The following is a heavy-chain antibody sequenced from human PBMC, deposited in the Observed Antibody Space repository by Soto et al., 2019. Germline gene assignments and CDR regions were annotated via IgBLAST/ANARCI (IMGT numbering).Heavy chain of an antibody. Sequence: PGESRKISCQGSGYSFTIYWNSWVRQMPGKGLEWMCRIDPSDSYTNYSPSFQGHVTISADKSISTAYLQWSSLKASDTAMYYCARPPLPSVYVWGSYTLFDYWGQGTLVTVSS. CDR2: IDPSDSYT. CDR1: GYSFTIYW. CDR3: ARPPLPSVYVWGSYTLFDY. D-gene: IGHD3-16*01. J-gene: IGHJ4*02. V-gene: IGHV5-10-1*01.